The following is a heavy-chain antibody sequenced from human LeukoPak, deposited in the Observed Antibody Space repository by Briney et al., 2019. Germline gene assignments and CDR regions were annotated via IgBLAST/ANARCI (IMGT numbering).Heavy chain of an antibody. CDR2: IYYSGST. V-gene: IGHV4-39*01. J-gene: IGHJ6*03. D-gene: IGHD2-2*01. CDR3: ARSDCSSTSCRHAGYYYYMDD. Sequence: SETLCLTCTVSGGSISSSSYYWGCIRQPPGKGLEWFGSIYYSGSTYYNPSLKSRVTISVDTSKNQFSLKLSSVTAADTAVYYCARSDCSSTSCRHAGYYYYMDDWGKGTTVTVPS. CDR1: GGSISSSSYY.